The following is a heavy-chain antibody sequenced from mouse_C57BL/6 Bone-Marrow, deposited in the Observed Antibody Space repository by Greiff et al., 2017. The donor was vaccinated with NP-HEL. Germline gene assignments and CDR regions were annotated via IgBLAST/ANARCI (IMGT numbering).Heavy chain of an antibody. V-gene: IGHV1-47*01. CDR1: GYTFTTYP. D-gene: IGHD1-1*01. CDR2: FHPYNDDT. Sequence: VQLQQSGAELVKPGASVKMSCKASGYTFTTYPIEWMKQNHGKSLEWIGNFHPYNDDTKYNEKFKGKATLTVEKSSSTVYLELSRLTSDDSAVYYCARRGDGSSYVWYFDVWGTGTTVTVSS. J-gene: IGHJ1*03. CDR3: ARRGDGSSYVWYFDV.